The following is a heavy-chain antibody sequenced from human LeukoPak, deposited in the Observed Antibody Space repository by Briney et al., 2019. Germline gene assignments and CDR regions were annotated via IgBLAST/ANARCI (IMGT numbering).Heavy chain of an antibody. J-gene: IGHJ4*02. CDR2: ISSDGSNK. CDR3: ARSFYDSSGYGYFDY. V-gene: IGHV3-30*04. CDR1: GFXFRSYA. D-gene: IGHD3-22*01. Sequence: GRSLRLSCAASGFXFRSYAINWVRQAPGKGLEWVAVISSDGSNKNYADSVKGPFTISRDNSMNTLYLQMNSLRAEDTAVYYCARSFYDSSGYGYFDYWGQGTLVTVSS.